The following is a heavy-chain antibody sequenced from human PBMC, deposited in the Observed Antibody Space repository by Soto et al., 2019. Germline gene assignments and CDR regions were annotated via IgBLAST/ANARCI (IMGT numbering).Heavy chain of an antibody. D-gene: IGHD2-2*01. Sequence: QVQLQQWGAGLLKPSETLSLTCAVYGGSFSGYYWSWIRQPPGKGLEWIGEINHSGSTNYNPSLKSRVTISVDTSKNQFSLKLSSVTAADTAVYYCARVKLHYCSSTSCSSTAYKDNWFDPWGQGTLVTVSS. CDR1: GGSFSGYY. V-gene: IGHV4-34*01. CDR2: INHSGST. CDR3: ARVKLHYCSSTSCSSTAYKDNWFDP. J-gene: IGHJ5*02.